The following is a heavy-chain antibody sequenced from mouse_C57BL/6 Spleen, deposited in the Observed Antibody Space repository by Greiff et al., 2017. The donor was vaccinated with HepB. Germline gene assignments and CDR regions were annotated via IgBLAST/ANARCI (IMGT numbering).Heavy chain of an antibody. J-gene: IGHJ1*03. CDR3: ARLTYYYGSSYWYFDV. Sequence: DVQLVESGPGLVKPSQSLSLTCSVTGYSITSGYYWNWIRQFPGNKLEWMGYISYDGSNNYNPSLKNRISITRDTSKNQFFLKLNSVTTEDTATYYCARLTYYYGSSYWYFDVWGTGTTVTVSS. D-gene: IGHD1-1*01. CDR2: ISYDGSN. V-gene: IGHV3-6*01. CDR1: GYSITSGYY.